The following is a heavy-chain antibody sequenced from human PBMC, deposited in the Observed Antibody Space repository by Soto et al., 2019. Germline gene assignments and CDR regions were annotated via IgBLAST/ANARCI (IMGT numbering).Heavy chain of an antibody. J-gene: IGHJ4*02. CDR2: IWYDGSNK. V-gene: IGHV3-33*01. CDR1: GFTFSSYG. Sequence: QVQLVESGGGVVQPGRSLRLSCAASGFTFSSYGMHWVRQAPGKGLEWVAVIWYDGSNKYYADSVKGRFTISRDNSKNTLYLQRNSLRAEDTAVYYCARDSSGWMGGFDYWGQGTLVTVSS. CDR3: ARDSSGWMGGFDY. D-gene: IGHD6-19*01.